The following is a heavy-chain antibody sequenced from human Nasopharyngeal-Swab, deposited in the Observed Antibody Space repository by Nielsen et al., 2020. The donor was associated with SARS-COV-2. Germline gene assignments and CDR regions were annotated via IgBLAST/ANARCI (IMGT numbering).Heavy chain of an antibody. Sequence: ASVKVSCNASGYTFTSYAMHWVRQAPGQRLEWMGWINAGNGNTKYSQKFQGRVTITRDTSASTAYMELSSLRSEDTAVYYCARGESGSYQPDLDYWGQGTLVTVSS. J-gene: IGHJ4*02. CDR3: ARGESGSYQPDLDY. V-gene: IGHV1-3*01. D-gene: IGHD1-26*01. CDR1: GYTFTSYA. CDR2: INAGNGNT.